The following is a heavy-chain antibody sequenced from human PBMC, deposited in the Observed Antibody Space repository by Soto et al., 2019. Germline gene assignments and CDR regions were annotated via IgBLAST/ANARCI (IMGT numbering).Heavy chain of an antibody. CDR2: IKSKTDGGTT. V-gene: IGHV3-15*01. J-gene: IGHJ2*01. CDR3: THPYGYCSGGSCYSSRYFDL. D-gene: IGHD2-15*01. Sequence: EVQLVESGGGLVKPGGSLRLSCAASGFTFSNAWMSWVRQAPGKGLEWVGRIKSKTDGGTTDYAEPVKGRFTISRDDSKNTLYLQMNSLNTEDTAVYYCTHPYGYCSGGSCYSSRYFDLWGRGTLVTVSS. CDR1: GFTFSNAW.